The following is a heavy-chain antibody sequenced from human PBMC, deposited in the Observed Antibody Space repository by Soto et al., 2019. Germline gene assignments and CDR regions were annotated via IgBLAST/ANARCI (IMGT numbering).Heavy chain of an antibody. J-gene: IGHJ4*02. Sequence: PGGSLRLSCAASVFVFSDYVIHLVRQAPGGGLDWVAGIWYHGRYIFYTDSVKGRFTISRDKSKNMLYLQMNSLRAEDTAVYYCAKPDCSSSSCCLTPGLCSGGSCYSRLGYWGRGTLVTVSS. CDR3: AKPDCSSSSCCLTPGLCSGGSCYSRLGY. CDR1: VFVFSDYV. D-gene: IGHD2-15*01. CDR2: IWYHGRYI. V-gene: IGHV3-33*03.